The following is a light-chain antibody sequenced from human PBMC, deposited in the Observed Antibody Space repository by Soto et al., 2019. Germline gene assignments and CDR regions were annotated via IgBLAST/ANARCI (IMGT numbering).Light chain of an antibody. CDR1: QSVSSN. CDR3: QQYGSSPRS. CDR2: GAS. V-gene: IGKV3-20*01. Sequence: EIVMTQSPATLSVSPGERATLSCRAGQSVSSNLAWYQQKPGQAPRLLIYGASSRATGIPDRFSGSGSGTDFTLAISRQEPEEFAVYYCQQYGSSPRSFGQGTRLEIK. J-gene: IGKJ5*01.